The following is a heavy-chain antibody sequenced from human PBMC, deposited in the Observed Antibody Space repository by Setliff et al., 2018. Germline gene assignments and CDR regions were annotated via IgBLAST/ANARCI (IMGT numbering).Heavy chain of an antibody. CDR2: IYPGDSDT. CDR3: ARLPSTGSGFFQH. D-gene: IGHD3-10*01. J-gene: IGHJ1*01. Sequence: GESLKISCTGSGYSFITYWIGWVRQMPGKGLGWMGIIYPGDSDTRYSPSFQGQVTISADKSISTAYLQWSSLKASDTALYYCARLPSTGSGFFQHWGRGTLVTVSS. V-gene: IGHV5-51*01. CDR1: GYSFITYW.